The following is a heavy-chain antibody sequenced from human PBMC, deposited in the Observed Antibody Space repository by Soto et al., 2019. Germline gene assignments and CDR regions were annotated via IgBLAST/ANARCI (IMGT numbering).Heavy chain of an antibody. CDR2: ISYDGSNK. J-gene: IGHJ4*02. D-gene: IGHD3-3*01. Sequence: QVQLVESGGGVVQPGRSLRLSCAASGFTFSIYGMHWVGQAPGKGLEWVAVISYDGSNKYYADSVKGRFTISRDNSKNTLYLQMNRLRGEDTAVYYCAKETVEYYFDYWGQGTLVTVSS. CDR1: GFTFSIYG. CDR3: AKETVEYYFDY. V-gene: IGHV3-30*18.